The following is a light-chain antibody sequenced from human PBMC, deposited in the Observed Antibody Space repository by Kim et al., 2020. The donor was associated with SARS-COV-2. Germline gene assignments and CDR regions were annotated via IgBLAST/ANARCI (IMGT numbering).Light chain of an antibody. Sequence: EIVLTQSPGTLSLSPGERATLSCRASQSVSSNYLAWYQQKPGQAPRLVIYGASSRATDIPDRFSGSGSGTDFSLTINRLEPEDFAVYYCHQYGSTPRTFGQGTKLEI. CDR2: GAS. CDR3: HQYGSTPRT. J-gene: IGKJ2*02. CDR1: QSVSSNY. V-gene: IGKV3-20*01.